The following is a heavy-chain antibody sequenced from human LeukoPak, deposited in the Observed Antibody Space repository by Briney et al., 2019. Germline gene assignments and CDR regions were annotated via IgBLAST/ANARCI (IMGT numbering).Heavy chain of an antibody. V-gene: IGHV3-33*01. D-gene: IGHD2/OR15-2a*01. CDR2: TGSDGRYK. CDR1: GFTFSTYG. CDR3: ARDRVLSDNRWSLDP. J-gene: IGHJ5*02. Sequence: GGSLRLSCAASGFTFSTYGMHWVRQAPGKGLEWVATTGSDGRYKYSADSVRGRFTISRDNSKNTLELHMNSLSTEDTAVYYCARDRVLSDNRWSLDPWGQGTLVTVSS.